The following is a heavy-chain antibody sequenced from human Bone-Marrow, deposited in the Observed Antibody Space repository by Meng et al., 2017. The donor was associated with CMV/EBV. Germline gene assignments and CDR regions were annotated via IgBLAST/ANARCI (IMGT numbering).Heavy chain of an antibody. CDR3: AHRRGGTYLNEACFDP. J-gene: IGHJ5*02. V-gene: IGHV2-5*02. Sequence: FSLSTSGVGVGWIPPPPGKAPEWLALIYWDYDKRYSPSLKNRLTITKDTSKNQVVLTMTNMDPVDTATYYCAHRRGGTYLNEACFDPWGQGTLVTVSS. CDR1: FSLSTSGVG. CDR2: IYWDYDK. D-gene: IGHD1-1*01.